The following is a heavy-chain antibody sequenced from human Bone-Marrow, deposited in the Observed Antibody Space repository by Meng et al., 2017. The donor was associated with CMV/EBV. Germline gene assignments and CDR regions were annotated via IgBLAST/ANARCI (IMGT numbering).Heavy chain of an antibody. V-gene: IGHV3-11*04. CDR2: ISSSGSTI. J-gene: IGHJ4*02. CDR3: AREKWELLMEWGFDY. Sequence: GESLKISCAASGFTFSDYYMSWIRQAPGKGLEWVSYISSSGSTIYYAGSVKGRFTISRDNAKNSLYLQMNSLRAEDTAVYYCAREKWELLMEWGFDYWGQGTLVAVSS. CDR1: GFTFSDYY. D-gene: IGHD1-26*01.